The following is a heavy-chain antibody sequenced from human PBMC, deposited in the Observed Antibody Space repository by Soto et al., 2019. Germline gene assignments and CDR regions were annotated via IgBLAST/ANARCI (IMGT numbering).Heavy chain of an antibody. CDR1: GGSISSSSYY. V-gene: IGHV4-39*01. CDR2: IYYSGST. Sequence: QLQLQESGPGLVKPSETLSLTCTVSGGSISSSSYYWGWIRQPPGKGLEWIGSIYYSGSTYYNPSLKSRVTISVDTSKNQFSLKLSSVTAADTAVYYCARCTFLMSILAFDIWGQGTMVTVSS. CDR3: ARCTFLMSILAFDI. J-gene: IGHJ3*02. D-gene: IGHD2-8*01.